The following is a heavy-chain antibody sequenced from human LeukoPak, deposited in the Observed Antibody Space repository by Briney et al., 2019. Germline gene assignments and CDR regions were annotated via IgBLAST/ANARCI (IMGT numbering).Heavy chain of an antibody. Sequence: GESLKISCKGSGYKFHAYWIAWVRQGPGKGLGWMGIIFPYYSDTRYSQSFQDQVTISADKSVSIAYLQWSSLKPSDTAMYYCARPNITSYYDSRGYDAFDVWGQGTMVIVSS. J-gene: IGHJ3*01. CDR1: GYKFHAYW. V-gene: IGHV5-51*01. D-gene: IGHD3-22*01. CDR3: ARPNITSYYDSRGYDAFDV. CDR2: IFPYYSDT.